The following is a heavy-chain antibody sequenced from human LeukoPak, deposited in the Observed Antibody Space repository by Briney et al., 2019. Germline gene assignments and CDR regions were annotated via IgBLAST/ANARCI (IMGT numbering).Heavy chain of an antibody. J-gene: IGHJ4*02. Sequence: ASVKVSCKASGYTFTGYYMHWVRQAPGQGLEWMGWINPNSGGTNYAQEFQGRVTMTRDTSISTAYMELSRLRSDDTAVYYCARDSRYYDFGYWGQGTLVTVSS. D-gene: IGHD3-22*01. CDR3: ARDSRYYDFGY. CDR2: INPNSGGT. CDR1: GYTFTGYY. V-gene: IGHV1-2*02.